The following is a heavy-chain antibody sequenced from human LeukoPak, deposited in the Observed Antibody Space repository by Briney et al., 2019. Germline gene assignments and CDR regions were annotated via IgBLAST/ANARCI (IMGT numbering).Heavy chain of an antibody. Sequence: ASVKVSCKASGGTFSSYAISWVRQAPGQGLEWMGGIIPIFGTANYAQKFQGRVTITADESTSTAYMELSSLRSEDTAVYYCAREARIAVAGTDFGYWGQGTLVTVSS. CDR2: IIPIFGTA. V-gene: IGHV1-69*13. CDR1: GGTFSSYA. J-gene: IGHJ4*02. D-gene: IGHD6-19*01. CDR3: AREARIAVAGTDFGY.